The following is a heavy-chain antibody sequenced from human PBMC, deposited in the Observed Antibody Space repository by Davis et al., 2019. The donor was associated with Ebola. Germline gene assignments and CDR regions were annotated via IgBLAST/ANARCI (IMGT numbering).Heavy chain of an antibody. Sequence: GGSLRLSCAAPGFTFSSYGMHWVRQAPGKGLEWVAVIWYDGSNKYYADSVKGRFTISRDNSKNTLYLQMNSLAAEATAVYYCAKVRGGSYSWFDPWGQGTLVTVSS. D-gene: IGHD1-26*01. J-gene: IGHJ5*02. CDR3: AKVRGGSYSWFDP. V-gene: IGHV3-33*06. CDR2: IWYDGSNK. CDR1: GFTFSSYG.